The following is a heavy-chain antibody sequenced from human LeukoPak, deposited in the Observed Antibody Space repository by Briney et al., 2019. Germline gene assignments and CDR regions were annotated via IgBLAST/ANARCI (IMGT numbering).Heavy chain of an antibody. CDR1: GFTFRSYA. J-gene: IGHJ4*02. Sequence: GGSLRLLCAASGFTFRSYAMSGLRQAPGKGLEGVSAISGCGCNTYYADSVKGRFTISRDNSKNTLYLQMNSLRAEDTAVYYCAKRIYDFWSGYYRRAENHFDYWGQGTLVTVSS. V-gene: IGHV3-23*01. D-gene: IGHD3-3*01. CDR3: AKRIYDFWSGYYRRAENHFDY. CDR2: ISGCGCNT.